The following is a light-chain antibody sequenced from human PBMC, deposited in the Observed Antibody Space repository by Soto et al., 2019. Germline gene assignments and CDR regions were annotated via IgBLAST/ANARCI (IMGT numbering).Light chain of an antibody. V-gene: IGLV1-44*01. CDR3: AAWDDSLNGHVI. CDR2: SND. J-gene: IGLJ2*01. Sequence: QSVLTQPPSAPGTPGQRVTISCSGSSSNIGSNTVNWYQQLPGTAPKLLIYSNDQRPSGVPDRFSGSNSGTSASLAISGLQSEDEADYYWAAWDDSLNGHVIFGGGTKLTVL. CDR1: SSNIGSNT.